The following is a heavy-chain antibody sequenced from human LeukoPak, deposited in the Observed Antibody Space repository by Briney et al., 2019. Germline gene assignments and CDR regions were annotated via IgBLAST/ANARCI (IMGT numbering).Heavy chain of an antibody. D-gene: IGHD3-9*01. CDR2: ISAYNGNT. CDR3: ARDTGGSYYDILTGYSWGYFDY. CDR1: GYTFTSYG. Sequence: GASVKVSCKASGYTFTSYGISWVRQAPGQGLEWMGWISAYNGNTNYAQKLQGRVTMTTDTSTSTAYMELRSLRSDDTTVYYCARDTGGSYYDILTGYSWGYFDYWGQGTLVTVSS. J-gene: IGHJ4*02. V-gene: IGHV1-18*01.